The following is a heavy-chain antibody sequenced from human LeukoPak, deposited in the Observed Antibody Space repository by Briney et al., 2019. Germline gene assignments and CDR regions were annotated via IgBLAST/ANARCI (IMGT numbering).Heavy chain of an antibody. CDR2: IDPNSDNI. CDR3: ARSAYNYGYVYFDH. Sequence: ASVKVSCKASGNTFTGCFIRYVRQAPGQGLEWMGWIDPNSDNIRYSETFKDRVTMTRDTSTNTAYMELSWLRSDDTAVYYCARSAYNYGYVYFDHWGQGTLVIVSS. CDR1: GNTFTGCF. J-gene: IGHJ4*02. D-gene: IGHD5-18*01. V-gene: IGHV1-2*02.